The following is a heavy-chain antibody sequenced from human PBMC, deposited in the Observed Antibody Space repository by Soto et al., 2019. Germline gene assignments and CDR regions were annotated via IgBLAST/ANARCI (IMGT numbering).Heavy chain of an antibody. CDR3: AREDSQYDYFDY. V-gene: IGHV4-59*01. J-gene: IGHJ4*02. Sequence: SETLALTCIISGGSISSNYWSWLRQSPGRGLEWIRYVFHTGSTNYNPSLKSRVTISVDMSKNQFSLRLTSVTAADTAVYYCAREDSQYDYFDYWGQGTLVTVSS. CDR2: VFHTGST. D-gene: IGHD2-15*01. CDR1: GGSISSNY.